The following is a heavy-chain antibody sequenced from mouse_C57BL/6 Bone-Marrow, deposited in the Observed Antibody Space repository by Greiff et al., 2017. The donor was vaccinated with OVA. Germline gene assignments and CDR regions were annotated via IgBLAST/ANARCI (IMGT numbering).Heavy chain of an antibody. CDR3: ARYKGRVAVDYFDY. CDR1: GFTFTNYY. Sequence: VQRVESGGGLVQPGDSLSLSCAASGFTFTNYYMSWVRQPPGKALERLAFIRNKPNGSTTEYSASVKGRFTISRDNSQSILYLQMNALRSEDSATYYCARYKGRVAVDYFDYWGQGTALTVSS. J-gene: IGHJ2*01. V-gene: IGHV7-3*01. D-gene: IGHD1-1*01. CDR2: IRNKPNGSTT.